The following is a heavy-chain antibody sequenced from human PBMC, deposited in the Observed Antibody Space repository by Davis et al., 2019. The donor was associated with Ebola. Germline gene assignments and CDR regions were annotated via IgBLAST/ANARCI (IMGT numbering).Heavy chain of an antibody. Sequence: GGSLRLSCAASGFTFSSYWMSWVRQAPGKGLEWVANIKQDGSEKYYVDSVKGRFTISRDNAKNSLYLQMNSLRAEDTAVYYCARDMGAVLMVYVTFDYWGQGTLVTVSS. J-gene: IGHJ4*02. D-gene: IGHD2-8*01. V-gene: IGHV3-7*03. CDR3: ARDMGAVLMVYVTFDY. CDR2: IKQDGSEK. CDR1: GFTFSSYW.